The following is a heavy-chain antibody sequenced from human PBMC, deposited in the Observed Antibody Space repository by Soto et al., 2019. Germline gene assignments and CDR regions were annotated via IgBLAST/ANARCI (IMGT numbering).Heavy chain of an antibody. J-gene: IGHJ6*02. CDR3: ARDRPGYSYGYRYYYYGMDV. Sequence: QVQLQESGPGLVKPSETLSLPCTVSGGSISSYYWSWIRQPPGKGLEWIGYIYYSGSTNYNPSLKSRVTISVDTCKNRFSLKLSSVTAADTAVYYCARDRPGYSYGYRYYYYGMDVWGQGTTVTVSS. D-gene: IGHD5-18*01. CDR1: GGSISSYY. CDR2: IYYSGST. V-gene: IGHV4-59*01.